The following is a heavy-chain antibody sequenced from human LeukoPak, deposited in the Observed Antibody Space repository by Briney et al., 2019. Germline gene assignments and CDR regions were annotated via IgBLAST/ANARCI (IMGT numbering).Heavy chain of an antibody. CDR1: GYSFSNYW. J-gene: IGHJ4*02. CDR3: VRHGLGSSWFGFDY. Sequence: GESLKISCKGSGYSFSNYWIGWVRQMPGNGLEWMGIIDPGDSDPRYSPSFQGQVTISADKSISTAYLQWSSLKASDSAMYYCVRHGLGSSWFGFDYWGQGTLVTVSS. V-gene: IGHV5-51*01. CDR2: IDPGDSDP. D-gene: IGHD6-13*01.